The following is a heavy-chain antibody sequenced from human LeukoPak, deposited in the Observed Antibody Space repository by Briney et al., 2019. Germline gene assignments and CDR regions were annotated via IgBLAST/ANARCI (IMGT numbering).Heavy chain of an antibody. D-gene: IGHD1-26*01. Sequence: QSGPTLVNALQTLTLTCSFSGFSLGPSGMGVGWIRHPPGKALERLATNDLGTNKYYSTYMKTRLTISKDTSKNQTVLTMTNMDRVDTATYFCERMGCGNYPNYIDHWGQGTLVTVSS. CDR3: ERMGCGNYPNYIDH. CDR2: NDLGTNK. V-gene: IGHV2-70*01. J-gene: IGHJ4*02. CDR1: GFSLGPSGMG.